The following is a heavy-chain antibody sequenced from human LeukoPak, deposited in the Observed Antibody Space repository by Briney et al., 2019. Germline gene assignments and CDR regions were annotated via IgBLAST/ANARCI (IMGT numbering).Heavy chain of an antibody. CDR2: ISSSGKTI. D-gene: IGHD4-23*01. Sequence: GGSLRLSCAASGFTFSAHPMNWVRQAPGKGLEWVSYISSSGKTIYYADSVKGRFAISRDNAKSSLYLQLNSLRDEDTAVYYCAREGPVVRGSEVDYWGQGTLVTVSS. CDR1: GFTFSAHP. V-gene: IGHV3-48*02. J-gene: IGHJ4*02. CDR3: AREGPVVRGSEVDY.